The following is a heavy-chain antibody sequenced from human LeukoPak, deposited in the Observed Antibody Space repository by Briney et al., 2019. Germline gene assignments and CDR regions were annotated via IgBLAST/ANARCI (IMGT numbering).Heavy chain of an antibody. J-gene: IGHJ6*03. Sequence: SETLSLTCTVSGGSISSHYWSWIQQPPGKGLEWIGYIYYSGSTNYNPSLKSRVTISVDTSKNQFSLKLSSVTAADTAVYYCARDLAARPSKIPKYYYYMDVWGKGTTVTVSS. CDR1: GGSISSHY. CDR3: ARDLAARPSKIPKYYYYMDV. V-gene: IGHV4-59*11. CDR2: IYYSGST. D-gene: IGHD6-6*01.